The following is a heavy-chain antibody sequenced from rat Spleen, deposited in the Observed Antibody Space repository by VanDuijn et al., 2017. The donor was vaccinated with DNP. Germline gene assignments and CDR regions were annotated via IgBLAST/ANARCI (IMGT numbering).Heavy chain of an antibody. V-gene: IGHV5-25*01. CDR3: AKGQQPFDY. Sequence: EVQLVESGGGLVQPGRSIKLSCATSGLTFSYYAMAWVRQAPTKGLEWVASISNSGSETKYRDSVQGRFTISRDNAKNTLYLQMNSLRSEDTATYYCAKGQQPFDYWGQGVMVTVSS. CDR1: GLTFSYYA. CDR2: ISNSGSET. J-gene: IGHJ2*01. D-gene: IGHD1-10*01.